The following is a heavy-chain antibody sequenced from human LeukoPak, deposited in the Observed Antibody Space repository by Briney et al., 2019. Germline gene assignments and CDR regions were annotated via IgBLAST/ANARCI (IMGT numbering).Heavy chain of an antibody. CDR3: ASLVAAAADNWFDP. CDR1: GFTFSSYS. Sequence: GGSLRLSCAASGFTFSSYSMNWVRQAPGKGLEWVSYISSSSSTIYCADSVKGRFTISRDNAKNSLYLQMNNLRAEDTAVYYCASLVAAAADNWFDPWGQGTLVTVSS. J-gene: IGHJ5*02. CDR2: ISSSSSTI. V-gene: IGHV3-48*01. D-gene: IGHD6-13*01.